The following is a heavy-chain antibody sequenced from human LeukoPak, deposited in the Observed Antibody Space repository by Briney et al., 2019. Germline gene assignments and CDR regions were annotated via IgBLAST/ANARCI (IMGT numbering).Heavy chain of an antibody. J-gene: IGHJ4*02. Sequence: GESLTISCKAYGYSFFSNYWIAWVRQMLGKGLEWMGILYPGDSDSRYSPSFQGQVTISADRSISTAYLHWSSLKVSDTAMYYCARASRDGFNQNFDYWGQGTLVTVSS. CDR1: GYSFFSNYW. V-gene: IGHV5-51*01. D-gene: IGHD5-24*01. CDR2: LYPGDSDS. CDR3: ARASRDGFNQNFDY.